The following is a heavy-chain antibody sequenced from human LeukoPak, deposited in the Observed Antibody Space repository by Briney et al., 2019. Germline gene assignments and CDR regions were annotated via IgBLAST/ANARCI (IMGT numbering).Heavy chain of an antibody. CDR1: GGSISSYY. J-gene: IGHJ3*01. Sequence: SETLSLTCTVSGGSISSYYWSWIRQPPGKGLEWIGYIYYSGSTNYNPSLKSRVTISVDTSKNQFSLKLTSVTAADTAVYYCARHITVTYDAFDLWGRGTMVTVSS. D-gene: IGHD6-19*01. CDR3: ARHITVTYDAFDL. V-gene: IGHV4-59*08. CDR2: IYYSGST.